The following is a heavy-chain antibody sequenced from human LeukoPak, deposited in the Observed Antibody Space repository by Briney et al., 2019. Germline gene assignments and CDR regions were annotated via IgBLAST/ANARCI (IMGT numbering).Heavy chain of an antibody. CDR2: IYYSGST. Sequence: SETLSLTCTVSGCSISSGGYYWSWIRQHPGKGLEWIGYIYYSGSTYYNPSLKSRVTISVDTSKNQFSLKLSSVTAADTAVYYCARGGYCSSTSCYGSRELWFDPWGQGTLVTVSS. CDR1: GCSISSGGYY. J-gene: IGHJ5*02. CDR3: ARGGYCSSTSCYGSRELWFDP. D-gene: IGHD2-2*01. V-gene: IGHV4-31*03.